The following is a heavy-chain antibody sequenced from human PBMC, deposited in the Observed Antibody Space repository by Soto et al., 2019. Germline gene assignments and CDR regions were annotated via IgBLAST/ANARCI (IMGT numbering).Heavy chain of an antibody. D-gene: IGHD6-13*01. CDR3: AKRVAASGSGWDY. V-gene: IGHV3-23*01. Sequence: EVQLLESGGGLVQPGESLRLSCAASGFTFSTYAMTLVRQAPGKGLEWVSGISYNGADRYYADSVRGRFTISRDNSKNTLYLQMNSLRAEDTALYYCAKRVAASGSGWDYWGQGTLVTVSS. J-gene: IGHJ4*02. CDR1: GFTFSTYA. CDR2: ISYNGADR.